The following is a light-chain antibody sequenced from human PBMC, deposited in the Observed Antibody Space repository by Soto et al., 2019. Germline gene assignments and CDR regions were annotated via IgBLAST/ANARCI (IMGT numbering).Light chain of an antibody. J-gene: IGKJ3*01. V-gene: IGKV3-20*01. CDR3: QHYENTPPSVT. CDR1: QSVSSSY. Sequence: EIVLTQSPATLSLSPGERATLSCRASQSVSSSYLAWYQQKPGQAPRLLIYGASSRATGIPDRFSGSGSGTDFTLTINGLEPEDFAVYYCQHYENTPPSVTFGPGTKVDIK. CDR2: GAS.